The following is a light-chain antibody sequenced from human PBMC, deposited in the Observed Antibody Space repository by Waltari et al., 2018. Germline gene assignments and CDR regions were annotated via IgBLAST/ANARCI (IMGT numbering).Light chain of an antibody. CDR3: QQYYTSPLT. V-gene: IGKV4-1*01. J-gene: IGKJ4*01. Sequence: DIVMTQSPESLAVSLGERATTTCRSSESLLYTSNNQNFLAWYQRKAGQPPKLLFYWASVRESGVPDRFSASGSGTDFILSISSLQAEDVAVYYCQQYYTSPLTFGGGTKVEIK. CDR1: ESLLYTSNNQNF. CDR2: WAS.